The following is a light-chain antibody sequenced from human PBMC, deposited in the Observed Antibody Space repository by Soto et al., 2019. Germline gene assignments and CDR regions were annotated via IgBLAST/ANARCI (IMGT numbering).Light chain of an antibody. CDR3: QQYGSSPYT. CDR1: QSVSSSY. Sequence: EVVLTQSPGTLSLSPGGRATLSCRASQSVSSSYLAWYQQKPGQAPRLLIYGASSRATGIPDRFSGSGSGTDFTLTISRLEPEDCAVYYCQQYGSSPYTFGQGTKLEFK. J-gene: IGKJ2*01. V-gene: IGKV3-20*01. CDR2: GAS.